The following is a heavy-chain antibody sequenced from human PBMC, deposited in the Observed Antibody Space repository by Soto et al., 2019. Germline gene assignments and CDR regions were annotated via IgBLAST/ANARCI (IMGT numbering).Heavy chain of an antibody. V-gene: IGHV4-59*01. D-gene: IGHD2-21*01. J-gene: IGHJ4*02. CDR1: GGSINSYY. Sequence: SETLSLACTVSGGSINSYYWSWIRQPPGKGLEWIGYIYYSGSTSYNPSLKSRVTISVDTSKNQFSLKLSSVTAADTAVYYCARDRLWWIIWGPGSLVTVSS. CDR2: IYYSGST. CDR3: ARDRLWWII.